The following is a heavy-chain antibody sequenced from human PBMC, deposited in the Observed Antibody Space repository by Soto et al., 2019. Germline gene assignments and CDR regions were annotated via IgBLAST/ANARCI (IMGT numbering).Heavy chain of an antibody. V-gene: IGHV3-23*01. J-gene: IGHJ4*02. Sequence: EVQLLESGGGLVQPGGSLRLSCAASGFTFSSYAMSWVRQAPGKGLEWVSAISGSGGSTYYADSVKGRFTISRDNSKNTLYLQMNSLSAEDTAVYYCARDHRRDGYNHPTYFDYWGQGTLVTVSS. D-gene: IGHD5-12*01. CDR2: ISGSGGST. CDR1: GFTFSSYA. CDR3: ARDHRRDGYNHPTYFDY.